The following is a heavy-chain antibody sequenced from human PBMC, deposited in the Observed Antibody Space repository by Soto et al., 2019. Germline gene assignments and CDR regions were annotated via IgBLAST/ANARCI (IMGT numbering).Heavy chain of an antibody. J-gene: IGHJ4*02. Sequence: QVQLVESGGGVVQPGRSLRLSCGASGFTLSSYGMHWVRQAPGKGLEWVAVIWHDGSKKYYADSVKGRFTISRDNSKNTLDLQMNNLSAEDTAVYYCARDRGSDDPIDYWGQGTLVTVSS. CDR2: IWHDGSKK. D-gene: IGHD2-21*01. CDR3: ARDRGSDDPIDY. V-gene: IGHV3-33*01. CDR1: GFTLSSYG.